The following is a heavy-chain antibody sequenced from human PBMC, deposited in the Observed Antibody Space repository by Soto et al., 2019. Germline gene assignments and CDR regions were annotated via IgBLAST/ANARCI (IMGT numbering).Heavy chain of an antibody. CDR1: GGSISIGVYY. CDR2: IYYSGST. CDR3: ARERFYNTAMVDY. D-gene: IGHD5-18*01. Sequence: TLSVTCTFSGGSISIGVYYWSGIRQHPGKGLEWIGYIYYSGSTYYNPSLKSRVTISVDTSKNQFSLKLSSVTAADTAVYYCARERFYNTAMVDYWGQGTMVTVSS. V-gene: IGHV4-31*03. J-gene: IGHJ4*02.